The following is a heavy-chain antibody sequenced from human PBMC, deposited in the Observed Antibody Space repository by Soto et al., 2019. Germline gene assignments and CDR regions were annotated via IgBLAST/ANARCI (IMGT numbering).Heavy chain of an antibody. V-gene: IGHV3-11*01. CDR3: ARGYWPWPMPRYYDGMDV. D-gene: IGHD1-26*01. CDR2: ISSSGSTI. Sequence: QVQLVESGGGLVKPGGSLRLSCAASGFTFSDYYMSWIRQAPGKGLEWVSYISSSGSTIYYADSVKGRFTISRDNXKXSQXLQMNSLGAEDTAVYYCARGYWPWPMPRYYDGMDVWGQGTTVTVSS. CDR1: GFTFSDYY. J-gene: IGHJ6*02.